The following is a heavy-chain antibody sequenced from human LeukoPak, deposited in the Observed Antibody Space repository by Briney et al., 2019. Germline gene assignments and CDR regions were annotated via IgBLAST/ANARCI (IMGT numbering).Heavy chain of an antibody. V-gene: IGHV3-23*01. CDR1: GFTFSSYA. D-gene: IGHD1-26*01. CDR2: ISGSGGST. Sequence: GGSLRLSCAASGFTFSSYAMSWVRQAPGKGLEWVSAISGSGGSTYYADSVKGRFTISRDNSKNTLYLQMNSLRAEDTAVYYCAKNRGGSYDYYYYGVDVWGQGTTVTVSS. J-gene: IGHJ6*02. CDR3: AKNRGGSYDYYYYGVDV.